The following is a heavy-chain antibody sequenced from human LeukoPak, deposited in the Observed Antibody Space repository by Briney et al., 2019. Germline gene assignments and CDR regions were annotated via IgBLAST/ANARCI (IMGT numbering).Heavy chain of an antibody. CDR3: ARARNHQNWAIFGVVRAFDI. CDR2: LHHSGST. Sequence: SETLSLTCDVSGYSISSGYYWGWIRQPPGKGLEWIGSLHHSGSTYYNPSLKSRVTISVDTSKNQFSLKLSSVTAADTAVYYCARARNHQNWAIFGVVRAFDIWGQGTMVTVSS. D-gene: IGHD3-3*01. V-gene: IGHV4-38-2*01. CDR1: GYSISSGYY. J-gene: IGHJ3*02.